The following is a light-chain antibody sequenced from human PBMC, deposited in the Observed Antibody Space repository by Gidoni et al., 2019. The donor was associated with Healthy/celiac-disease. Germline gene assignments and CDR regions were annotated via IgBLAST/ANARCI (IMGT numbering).Light chain of an antibody. J-gene: IGLJ2*01. CDR3: QSADSSGTYHVV. V-gene: IGLV3-25*03. CDR2: KDS. CDR1: ALPKQY. Sequence: SYELTQPPSVPVSPGQTARITCSGDALPKQYAYWYQQKPGQAPVLVIYKDSERPSGIPERFSGSSSGTTVTLTISGVQAEDEADYYCQSADSSGTYHVVFGGGTKLTVL.